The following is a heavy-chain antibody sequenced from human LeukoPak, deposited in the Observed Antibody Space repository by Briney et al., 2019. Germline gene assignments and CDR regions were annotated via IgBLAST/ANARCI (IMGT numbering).Heavy chain of an antibody. J-gene: IGHJ4*02. CDR1: GFTFSSYA. Sequence: PGGSLRLSCAASGFTFSSYAMSWVRQAPGKGLEWVSAISGSGGSTYYADSVKGRFTISRDNSKNTLYLQMNSLRAEDTAVYYCAKDIILSGWSNRAGNWGQGTLVTVSS. CDR2: ISGSGGST. V-gene: IGHV3-23*01. D-gene: IGHD6-19*01. CDR3: AKDIILSGWSNRAGN.